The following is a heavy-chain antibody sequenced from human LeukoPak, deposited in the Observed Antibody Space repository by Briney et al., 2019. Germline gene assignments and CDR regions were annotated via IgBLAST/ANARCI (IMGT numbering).Heavy chain of an antibody. Sequence: GGSLRLPCAASGFTFSTSGVGWVRQAPGKGLEWLSYITSATVTLYMDSVKGRFTISRDNAKNSLYLQMNGLREEDTAVYYCARGYCSSTDCHLARHFEYWGQGTRVTVSS. CDR3: ARGYCSSTDCHLARHFEY. D-gene: IGHD2-2*01. CDR2: ITSATVTL. V-gene: IGHV3-48*02. CDR1: GFTFSTSG. J-gene: IGHJ4*02.